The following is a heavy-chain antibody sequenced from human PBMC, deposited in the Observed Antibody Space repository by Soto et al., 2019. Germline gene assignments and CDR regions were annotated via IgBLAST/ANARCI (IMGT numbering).Heavy chain of an antibody. Sequence: SETLSLTCTVSGGSITTTSYFWGWIRQPPGKGLDWIGSIYYTGTTYYNPSLKSRVTISVDTSKNEFSLKLSSVTAADTALYYCARQGGEWTTAHKRVKFDYWGQGALVTVSS. CDR3: ARQGGEWTTAHKRVKFDY. CDR2: IYYTGTT. V-gene: IGHV4-39*01. CDR1: GGSITTTSYF. J-gene: IGHJ4*02. D-gene: IGHD3-16*01.